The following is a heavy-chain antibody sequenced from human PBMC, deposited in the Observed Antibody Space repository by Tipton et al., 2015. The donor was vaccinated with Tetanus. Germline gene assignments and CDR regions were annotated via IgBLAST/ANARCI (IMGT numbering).Heavy chain of an antibody. CDR2: ISAYNGNT. D-gene: IGHD2-15*01. CDR3: ASTRYCSGGSCYAQFDP. Sequence: QMQLVQSGAEVKKPGASVKVSCKASGYTFTSYGISWVRQAPGQGLEWMGWISAYNGNTNYAQKLQGRVTMTTDTSTSTAYMELRSLRSDDTAVYYCASTRYCSGGSCYAQFDPWGQGTLVTVSS. V-gene: IGHV1-18*04. J-gene: IGHJ5*02. CDR1: GYTFTSYG.